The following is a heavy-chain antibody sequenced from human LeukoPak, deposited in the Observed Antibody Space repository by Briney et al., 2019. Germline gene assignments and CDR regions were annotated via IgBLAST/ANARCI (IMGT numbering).Heavy chain of an antibody. V-gene: IGHV1-2*02. J-gene: IGHJ5*02. CDR1: GYTFTSYD. CDR3: AREPRFIAAAGTYGWFDP. CDR2: INPNSGGT. D-gene: IGHD6-13*01. Sequence: ASVKVSCKASGYTFTSYDINWVRQATGQGLEWMGWINPNSGGTNYAQKFQGRVTMTRDTSISTAYMELSRLRSDDTAVYYCAREPRFIAAAGTYGWFDPWGQGTLVTVSS.